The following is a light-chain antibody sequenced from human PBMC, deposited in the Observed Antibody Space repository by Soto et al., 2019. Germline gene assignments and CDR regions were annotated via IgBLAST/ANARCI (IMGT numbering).Light chain of an antibody. CDR1: QSVSSY. CDR3: HQRSILLYT. V-gene: IGKV3-11*01. Sequence: EIVLTQSPATLSLSPGERATLSCRASQSVSSYLAWYQQKPGQAPRLLIYDASNTAPGIPARFSGSGAGTDFPLTISSLEPEDFAVYYCHQRSILLYTFGHGTKLEIK. J-gene: IGKJ2*01. CDR2: DAS.